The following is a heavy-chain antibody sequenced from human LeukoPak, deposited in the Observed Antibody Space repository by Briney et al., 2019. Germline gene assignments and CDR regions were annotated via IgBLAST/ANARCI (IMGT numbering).Heavy chain of an antibody. D-gene: IGHD5-18*01. CDR2: MYPNSGNT. CDR3: AIDLLGYSYGLDY. Sequence: ASVKVSCKASGYTFTSYDINWVRPATGQGLAWMGWMYPNSGNTGYAQKFQGRVTMTRNTSISTAYMELSSPRSEDTAVYYCAIDLLGYSYGLDYWGQGTLVTVSS. J-gene: IGHJ4*02. V-gene: IGHV1-8*01. CDR1: GYTFTSYD.